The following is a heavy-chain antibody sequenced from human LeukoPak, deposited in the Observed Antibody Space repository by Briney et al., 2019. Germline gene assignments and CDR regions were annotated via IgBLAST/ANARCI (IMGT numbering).Heavy chain of an antibody. J-gene: IGHJ4*02. CDR1: GGSISSCY. Sequence: SETLSLTCTVSGGSISSCYWSWIRQSPGKGLVWMGDIFYSGSSNYNPSLKSRVTISIDTSKIHFSLKLGSVSAADTAVYYCAGGFDSNSDYWGQGTLVTVSS. V-gene: IGHV4-59*01. CDR3: AGGFDSNSDY. D-gene: IGHD3-16*01. CDR2: IFYSGSS.